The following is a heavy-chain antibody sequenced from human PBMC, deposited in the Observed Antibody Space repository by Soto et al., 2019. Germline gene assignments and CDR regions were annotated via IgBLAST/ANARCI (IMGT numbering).Heavy chain of an antibody. J-gene: IGHJ4*02. CDR3: AKNSENWGGYYFDY. CDR2: ISWDGGST. D-gene: IGHD7-27*01. CDR1: GFTFDDYT. Sequence: GGSLRLSCAASGFTFDDYTMHWVRQAPGKGLEWVSLISWDGGSTYYADSVKGRFTISRDNSKNSLYLQMNSLRTEDTALYYCAKNSENWGGYYFDYWGQGTLVTVSS. V-gene: IGHV3-43*01.